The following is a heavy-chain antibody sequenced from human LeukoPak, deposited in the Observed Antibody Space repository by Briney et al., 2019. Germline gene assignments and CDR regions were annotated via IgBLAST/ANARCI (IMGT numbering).Heavy chain of an antibody. J-gene: IGHJ4*02. CDR3: AKLSGDCSSAGCYPY. CDR2: IGTSSTTI. CDR1: GFTFSSYT. V-gene: IGHV3-48*01. D-gene: IGHD2-2*01. Sequence: PGGSLRLSCAASGFTFSSYTMNWVRQPPGKGLEWVSNIGTSSTTIYYADSVKGRFTISRDNSKNTLYLQMSSLRAEDTAVYYCAKLSGDCSSAGCYPYWGQGTLVTVSS.